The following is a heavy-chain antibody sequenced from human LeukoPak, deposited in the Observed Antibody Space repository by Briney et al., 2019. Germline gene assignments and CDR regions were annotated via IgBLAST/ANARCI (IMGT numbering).Heavy chain of an antibody. V-gene: IGHV4-34*01. D-gene: IGHD3-3*01. CDR1: GGSFSGYY. CDR3: ARGKVRNDFWSGYLRSYWFDP. J-gene: IGHJ5*02. CDR2: INHSGST. Sequence: SETLSLTCAVYGGSFSGYYWSWIRQPPGKGLEWIGEINHSGSTNYNPSLKSRVTISVDTSKNQFSLKLSSVTAADTAVYYCARGKVRNDFWSGYLRSYWFDPWGQGTLVTVSS.